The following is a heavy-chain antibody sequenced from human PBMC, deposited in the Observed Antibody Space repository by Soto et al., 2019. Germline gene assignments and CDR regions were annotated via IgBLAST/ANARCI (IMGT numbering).Heavy chain of an antibody. J-gene: IGHJ6*02. Sequence: GASVKVSCKASVGTFSDSTINWVRQAPGQRLEWMGGIIPIFDTANYAEKFQGRVTITADESTSTSFMEVSSLRSEDTAVYYCARNGTLTGYSYGMDVWGQGTMVTVSS. CDR3: ARNGTLTGYSYGMDV. V-gene: IGHV1-69*13. D-gene: IGHD1-1*01. CDR2: IIPIFDTA. CDR1: VGTFSDST.